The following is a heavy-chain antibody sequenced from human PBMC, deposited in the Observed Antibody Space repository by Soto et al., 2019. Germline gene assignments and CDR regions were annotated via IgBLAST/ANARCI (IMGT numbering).Heavy chain of an antibody. J-gene: IGHJ2*01. CDR3: ARDRGEYTSSWFWYFSH. V-gene: IGHV4-4*07. CDR2: LNIAGTI. CDR1: GASISSFN. D-gene: IGHD6-13*01. Sequence: SETLSLTCSASGASISSFNWNWVRQPAGKGPEWVGRLNIAGTINYNPSLKSRITMSMDTSKNQISLHRRSVTAADTAIYYCARDRGEYTSSWFWYFSHWGHGTLVTVSS.